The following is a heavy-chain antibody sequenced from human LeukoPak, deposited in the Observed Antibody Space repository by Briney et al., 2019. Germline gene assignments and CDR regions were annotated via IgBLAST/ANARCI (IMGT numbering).Heavy chain of an antibody. CDR1: GFTFSDYY. Sequence: PGGSLRLSCAASGFTFSDYYMSWIRQAPGKGLEWVSYICDSGRTIYYADSVKGRFTISRDNAKNSVYLQMNNLGAEDTAVYYCARDRFGDYDHSGYYDKWGQGTLVTVST. V-gene: IGHV3-11*01. D-gene: IGHD3-22*01. CDR2: ICDSGRTI. CDR3: ARDRFGDYDHSGYYDK. J-gene: IGHJ4*02.